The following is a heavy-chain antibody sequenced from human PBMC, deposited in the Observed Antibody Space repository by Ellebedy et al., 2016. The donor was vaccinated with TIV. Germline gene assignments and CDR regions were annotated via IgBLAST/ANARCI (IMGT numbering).Heavy chain of an antibody. V-gene: IGHV3-15*01. Sequence: GESLKISCTSSGFSFNNGWMNWVRQTPGKGLEWVGRFKSETEGGTTDYAAPVKGRFTISRDDLKNILYLQMNNLTIEDTGVYYCSTYTVGDDSWGQGTLVTVSS. CDR2: FKSETEGGTT. J-gene: IGHJ4*02. D-gene: IGHD5-12*01. CDR1: GFSFNNGW. CDR3: STYTVGDDS.